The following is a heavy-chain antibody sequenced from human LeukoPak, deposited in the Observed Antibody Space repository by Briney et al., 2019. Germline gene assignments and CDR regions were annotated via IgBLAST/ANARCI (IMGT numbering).Heavy chain of an antibody. CDR1: GFTFSSYG. Sequence: GRSLRLSCAASGFTFSSYGMHWLRQAPGKGLEWVAVISYDGSNKYYADSVKGRFTISRDNSKNTLYLQMNSLRAEDTAVYYCAKATVEGDPYYYYDGMDVWGQGTTVTVSS. CDR3: AKATVEGDPYYYYDGMDV. CDR2: ISYDGSNK. V-gene: IGHV3-30*18. D-gene: IGHD2-21*02. J-gene: IGHJ6*02.